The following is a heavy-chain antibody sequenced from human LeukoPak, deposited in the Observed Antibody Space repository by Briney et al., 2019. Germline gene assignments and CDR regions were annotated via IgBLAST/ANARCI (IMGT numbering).Heavy chain of an antibody. V-gene: IGHV3-53*01. J-gene: IGHJ4*02. CDR1: GFTVSSNC. D-gene: IGHD3-22*01. Sequence: GGSLRLSCTVSGFTVSSNCMSWVRQAPGKGLEWVSFIYSGGSTQYSDSVKGRFTISRDNSKNTLYLQMNSLRAEDTAVYYCARRAGDYSHPYDYWGQGTLVTVSS. CDR3: ARRAGDYSHPYDY. CDR2: IYSGGST.